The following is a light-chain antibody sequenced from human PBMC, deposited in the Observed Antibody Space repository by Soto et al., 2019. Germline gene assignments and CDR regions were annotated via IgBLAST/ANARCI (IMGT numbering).Light chain of an antibody. J-gene: IGKJ5*01. V-gene: IGKV3D-20*02. Sequence: EVMLTQSPGTLSLSPGERATLSCRASQSVSSSYLAWYQQKPGQAPRLLIYGASSRATGIPDRFSGSGSGTDFTLTISSLEPEDFAVYYCQQRNYWQVTFGQGTRLAI. CDR2: GAS. CDR1: QSVSSSY. CDR3: QQRNYWQVT.